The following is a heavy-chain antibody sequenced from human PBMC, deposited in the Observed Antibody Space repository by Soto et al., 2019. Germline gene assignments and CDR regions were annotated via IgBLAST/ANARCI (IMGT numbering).Heavy chain of an antibody. CDR1: GFTFSSYG. V-gene: IGHV3-33*01. CDR2: IWYDGSNK. CDR3: ARDTAYNEILTGSLKTKYYYGMDV. J-gene: IGHJ6*02. D-gene: IGHD3-9*01. Sequence: GGSLRLSCAAPGFTFSSYGMHWVRQAPGKGLEWVALIWYDGSNKYYADSLEGRFTISRDNSKNTLYLQMSSLRVEDTAVYYCARDTAYNEILTGSLKTKYYYGMDVWGQGTTVTVSS.